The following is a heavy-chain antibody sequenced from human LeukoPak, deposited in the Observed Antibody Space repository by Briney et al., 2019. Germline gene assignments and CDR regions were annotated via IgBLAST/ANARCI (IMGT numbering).Heavy chain of an antibody. CDR3: AREVSYYDILTGYYYFDY. CDR1: GYTFTSYG. D-gene: IGHD3-9*01. V-gene: IGHV1-18*04. J-gene: IGHJ4*02. Sequence: ASVKVSCKASGYTFTSYGISWVRQAPGQGLEWMGWISAYNGNTNYAQKLQGRVTMTTDTSTSAAYMELRSLRSDDTAVYYCAREVSYYDILTGYYYFDYWGQGTLVTVSS. CDR2: ISAYNGNT.